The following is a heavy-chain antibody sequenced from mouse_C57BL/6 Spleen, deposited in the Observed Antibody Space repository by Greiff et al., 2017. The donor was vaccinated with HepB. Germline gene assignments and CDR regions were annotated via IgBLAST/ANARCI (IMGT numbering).Heavy chain of an antibody. Sequence: VQLQESGPGLVAPSQCLSISCTVSGFSLTSYGVDWVRQPPGKGLEWLGVIWGGGSTNDNSAHMSRLGISKDNSTVKVFFNMDSLQTDDTAMDYCAIYSRLRLRGSASYFDDWGQGTPVTVSA. J-gene: IGHJ3*01. D-gene: IGHD2-2*01. CDR3: AIYSRLRLRGSASYFDD. V-gene: IGHV2-9*01. CDR1: GFSLTSYG. CDR2: IWGGGST.